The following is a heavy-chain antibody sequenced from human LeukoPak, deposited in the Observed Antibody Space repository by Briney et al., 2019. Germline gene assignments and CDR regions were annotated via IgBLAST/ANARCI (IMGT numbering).Heavy chain of an antibody. D-gene: IGHD3-22*01. V-gene: IGHV3-48*01. CDR2: ISSSSSTI. J-gene: IGHJ4*02. CDR1: GFTFSSYS. CDR3: ARDRNYCDTYYFDY. Sequence: GGSLRLSCAASGFTFSSYSMNWVRQAPGKGLEWVSYISSSSSTIYYADSVKGRFTISRDNAKNSLYLQMNSLRAEDTAVYYCARDRNYCDTYYFDYWGQGTLVTVSS.